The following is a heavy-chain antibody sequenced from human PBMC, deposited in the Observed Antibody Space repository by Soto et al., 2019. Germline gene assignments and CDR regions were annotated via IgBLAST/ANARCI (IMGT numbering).Heavy chain of an antibody. Sequence: ASVKVSCKPSGYSFRSYGISWVRQAPGQGLEWMGWISTYNGDTSYARKVQGRVTMTTDTSTSTVYMELRSLRSDDTALYYCARDYYYDSGGPLDSWGQGTLVTVSS. CDR1: GYSFRSYG. V-gene: IGHV1-18*01. J-gene: IGHJ4*02. CDR2: ISTYNGDT. D-gene: IGHD3-22*01. CDR3: ARDYYYDSGGPLDS.